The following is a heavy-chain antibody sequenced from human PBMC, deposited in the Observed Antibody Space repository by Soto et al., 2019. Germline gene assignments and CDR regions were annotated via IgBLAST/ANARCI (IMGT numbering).Heavy chain of an antibody. D-gene: IGHD3-10*01. V-gene: IGHV4-34*01. CDR3: ARGFEAALWFGELSHVWFDP. Sequence: SRPLSLTCAVYGGSFSGYYWSWIRQPPGKGLEWIGEINHSGSTNYNPSLKSRVTISVDTSKNQFSLKLSSVTAADTAVYYCARGFEAALWFGELSHVWFDPWGQGTLVTVSS. CDR2: INHSGST. CDR1: GGSFSGYY. J-gene: IGHJ5*02.